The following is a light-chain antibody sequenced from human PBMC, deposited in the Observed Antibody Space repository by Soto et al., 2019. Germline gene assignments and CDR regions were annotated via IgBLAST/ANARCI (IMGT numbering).Light chain of an antibody. V-gene: IGKV3-20*01. CDR3: PQVRDSPIT. J-gene: IGKJ5*01. CDR1: QYVTSTY. Sequence: IVVTQSPGTRSLSRGERATLSCTAGQYVTSTYLAWCQQKPGQAPRLLIYCASTRATGIPDRFSRPGSGTEFTLPISRPEPEDFAVYHCPQVRDSPITFRPGTRLE. CDR2: CAS.